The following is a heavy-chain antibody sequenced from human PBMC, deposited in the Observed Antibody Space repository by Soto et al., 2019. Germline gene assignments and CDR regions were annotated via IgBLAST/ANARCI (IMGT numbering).Heavy chain of an antibody. CDR2: IVPLFGTT. V-gene: IGHV1-69*01. Sequence: QVQLVQSGDEVKKPGSSVKVSCKASGGNFTSYAISWVRQAPGQGLEFMGGIVPLFGTTNYAHKFRGRVTITADESTSTVYMEVSSLRSEDTAVYYCAKASGRSWYNWFDPWGQGTLVTVST. J-gene: IGHJ5*02. CDR3: AKASGRSWYNWFDP. D-gene: IGHD6-13*01. CDR1: GGNFTSYA.